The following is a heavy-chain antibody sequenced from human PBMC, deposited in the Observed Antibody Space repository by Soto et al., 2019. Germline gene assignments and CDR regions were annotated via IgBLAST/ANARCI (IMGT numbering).Heavy chain of an antibody. V-gene: IGHV3-74*01. CDR2: INSDGSST. CDR3: ARYGYSYGFGAMDV. CDR1: GFTFSSYW. J-gene: IGHJ6*02. Sequence: EVQLVESGGGLVQPGGSLRLSCAASGFTFSSYWMHWVRQAPGKGLVWVSRINSDGSSTSYADSVKGRFTISRDNAKNTLYLQMNSLRAEDTAVYYCARYGYSYGFGAMDVWGQGTTVTVSS. D-gene: IGHD5-18*01.